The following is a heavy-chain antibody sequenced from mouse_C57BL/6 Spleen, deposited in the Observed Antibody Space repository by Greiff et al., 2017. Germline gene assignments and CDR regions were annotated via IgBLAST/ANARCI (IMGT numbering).Heavy chain of an antibody. Sequence: QVHVKQPGAELVRPGSSVKLSCKASGYTFTSYWMHWVKQRPIQGLEWIGNIDPSDSETHYNQKFKDKATLTVDKSSSTAYMELRSLTSEDTAVYYCARGGKLHYFDYWGQGTTLTVSS. V-gene: IGHV1-52*01. CDR2: IDPSDSET. CDR1: GYTFTSYW. D-gene: IGHD2-1*01. CDR3: ARGGKLHYFDY. J-gene: IGHJ2*01.